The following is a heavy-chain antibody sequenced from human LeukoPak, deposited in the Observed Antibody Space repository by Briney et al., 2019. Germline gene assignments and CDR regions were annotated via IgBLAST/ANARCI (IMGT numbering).Heavy chain of an antibody. CDR1: GGTFSSYA. D-gene: IGHD3-22*01. J-gene: IGHJ4*02. Sequence: GSSVKVSCKASGGTFSSYAISWVRQAPGRGLEWMGGIIPIFGTANYAQKFQGRVTITADESTSTAYMELSSLRSEDTAVYYCARVPNSSGPFDYWGQGTLVTVSS. CDR3: ARVPNSSGPFDY. CDR2: IIPIFGTA. V-gene: IGHV1-69*01.